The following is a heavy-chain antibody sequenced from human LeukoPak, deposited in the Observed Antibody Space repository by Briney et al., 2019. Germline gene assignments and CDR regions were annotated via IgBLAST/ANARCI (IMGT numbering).Heavy chain of an antibody. CDR1: GGTFSSYA. CDR2: IIPIVGTT. V-gene: IGHV1-69*13. CDR3: ARGGYYYDSSGYSHLPDY. D-gene: IGHD3-22*01. Sequence: GASVKVSCKASGGTFSSYAFSWVRQAPGQGLEWMGAIIPIVGTTNYAQMFQGRVTITADESTSTAYMELSSLRSEDTAVYYCARGGYYYDSSGYSHLPDYWGQGTLVTVSA. J-gene: IGHJ4*02.